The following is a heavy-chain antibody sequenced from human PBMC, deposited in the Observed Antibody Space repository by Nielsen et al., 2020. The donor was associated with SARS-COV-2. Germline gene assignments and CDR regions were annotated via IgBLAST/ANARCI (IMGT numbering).Heavy chain of an antibody. CDR1: GFTFSSYG. J-gene: IGHJ6*03. D-gene: IGHD3-10*01. Sequence: GGSLRLSCAASGFTFSSYGMHWVRQAPGKGLEWVAVISYDGSNKYYADSVKGRFTISRDNAKNSLYLQMNSLRAEDTAVYYCARDQMVRGVTTTSYMDVWGKGTTVTVSS. CDR3: ARDQMVRGVTTTSYMDV. CDR2: ISYDGSNK. V-gene: IGHV3-30*03.